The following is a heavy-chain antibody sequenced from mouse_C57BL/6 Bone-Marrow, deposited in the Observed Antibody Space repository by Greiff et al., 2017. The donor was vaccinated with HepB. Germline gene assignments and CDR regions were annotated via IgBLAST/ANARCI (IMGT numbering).Heavy chain of an antibody. CDR3: ARGRITTVVAYYFDY. Sequence: QVQLQQSGAELVKPGASVKMSCKASGYTFTSYWITWVKQRPGQGLEWIGDIYPGSGSTNYNEKFKSKATLTVDTSSSTAYMQLSSLTSEDSAVYYCARGRITTVVAYYFDYWGQGTTLTVSS. CDR2: IYPGSGST. D-gene: IGHD1-1*01. J-gene: IGHJ2*01. V-gene: IGHV1-55*01. CDR1: GYTFTSYW.